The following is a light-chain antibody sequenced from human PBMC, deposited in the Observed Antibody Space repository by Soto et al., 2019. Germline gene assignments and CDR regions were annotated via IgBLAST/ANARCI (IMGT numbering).Light chain of an antibody. Sequence: QSVLTQPPSASGTPGLRVTISCSGSSSNIGGNFVFWYQQLPGTAPKLLIYRNNQRPSGVPDRFSGSKSGTSASLAISGLRSEDEADYYCQSYDAGLSGSVFGGGTKLTVL. CDR3: QSYDAGLSGSV. V-gene: IGLV1-47*01. J-gene: IGLJ3*02. CDR1: SSNIGGNF. CDR2: RNN.